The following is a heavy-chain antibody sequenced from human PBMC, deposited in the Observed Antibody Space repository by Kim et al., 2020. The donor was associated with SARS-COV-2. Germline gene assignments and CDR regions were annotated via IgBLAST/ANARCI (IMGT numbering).Heavy chain of an antibody. CDR1: GFTVSSNY. CDR3: ARGDRYSSGWYGHYFDY. Sequence: GGSLRLSCAASGFTVSSNYMSWVRQAPGKGLEWVSVIYSGGSTYYADSVKGRFTISRHNSKNTLYLQMNSLRAEDTAVYYCARGDRYSSGWYGHYFDYWGQGTLVTVSS. CDR2: IYSGGST. J-gene: IGHJ4*02. D-gene: IGHD6-19*01. V-gene: IGHV3-53*04.